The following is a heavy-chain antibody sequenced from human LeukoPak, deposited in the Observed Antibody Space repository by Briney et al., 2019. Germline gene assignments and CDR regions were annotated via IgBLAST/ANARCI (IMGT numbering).Heavy chain of an antibody. CDR3: ARDLGWRDSSGSSDY. J-gene: IGHJ4*02. Sequence: ASVKVSCKASGYTFTSYGISWLRQAPGQGLEWMGWISAYNGNTNYAQKLQGRVTMTTDTSTSTAYMELRSLRSDDTAVYYCARDLGWRDSSGSSDYWGQGTLVTVSS. CDR2: ISAYNGNT. D-gene: IGHD3-22*01. V-gene: IGHV1-18*01. CDR1: GYTFTSYG.